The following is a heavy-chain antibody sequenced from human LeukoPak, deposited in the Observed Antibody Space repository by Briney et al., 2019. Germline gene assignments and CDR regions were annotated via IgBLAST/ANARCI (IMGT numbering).Heavy chain of an antibody. CDR1: GFTFSNYA. D-gene: IGHD4-17*01. CDR2: ISSGGTYE. J-gene: IGHJ4*02. Sequence: PGKSLRLSCAASGFTFSNYAMHWVRQAPGKGLEWVSLISSGGTYEYYADSVKGRFTISRDNSKNTLYLQLNSLRAEDTAVYYCAKGAPTTVTTRYFDYWGQGTLVTVSS. CDR3: AKGAPTTVTTRYFDY. V-gene: IGHV3-30*01.